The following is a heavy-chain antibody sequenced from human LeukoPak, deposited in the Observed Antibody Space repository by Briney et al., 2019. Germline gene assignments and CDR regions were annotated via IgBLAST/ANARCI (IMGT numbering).Heavy chain of an antibody. CDR3: AREMFQYYDSSGTLRD. J-gene: IGHJ4*02. D-gene: IGHD3-22*01. Sequence: SETLSLTCTVSGGSISSGSYYWSWIRQPAGKGLEWIGRIYTSGSTNYNPSLKSRVTMSVDTSKNQFSLKLSSVTAADTAVYYCAREMFQYYDSSGTLRDWGQGTLVTVSS. CDR1: GGSISSGSYY. CDR2: IYTSGST. V-gene: IGHV4-61*02.